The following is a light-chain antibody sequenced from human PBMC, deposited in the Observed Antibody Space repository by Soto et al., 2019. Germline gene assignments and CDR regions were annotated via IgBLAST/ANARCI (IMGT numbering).Light chain of an antibody. Sequence: DIHLTQSPSFLSASVGATVTITCRASQALSNYLAWYQQKPGKAPQLLIYEASSLESGVPSRFSGSGSGTEFTLTIGGLQPDDFATYYCQQFNSYPITFGQGTRLEIK. CDR1: QALSNY. CDR2: EAS. V-gene: IGKV1-9*01. CDR3: QQFNSYPIT. J-gene: IGKJ5*01.